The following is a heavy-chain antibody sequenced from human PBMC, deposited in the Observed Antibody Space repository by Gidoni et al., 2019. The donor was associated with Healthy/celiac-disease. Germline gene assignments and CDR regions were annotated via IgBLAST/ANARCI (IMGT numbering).Heavy chain of an antibody. D-gene: IGHD3-10*01. J-gene: IGHJ3*02. CDR2: IYNSGST. Sequence: QAQLQASGPGPLKPSQTLSPTCTVFGGSICSGCYHWSWIRQHPGKVLGWIGYIYNSGSTYYNPSLKSRVTISVDTSKNQFSLKLSSVTAADTAVYYCARVIRRYYGSGSYDDAFDIWGQGTMVTVSS. V-gene: IGHV4-31*03. CDR3: ARVIRRYYGSGSYDDAFDI. CDR1: GGSICSGCYH.